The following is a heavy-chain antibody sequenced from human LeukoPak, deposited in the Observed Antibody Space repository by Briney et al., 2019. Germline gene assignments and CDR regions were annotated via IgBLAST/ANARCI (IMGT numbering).Heavy chain of an antibody. J-gene: IGHJ4*02. CDR3: AKGGQSGSYPGGFDY. V-gene: IGHV3-23*01. CDR2: ISGSGGST. Sequence: GGSLRLSCAASGFTFSSYAMSWVRQAPGKGLEWVSAISGSGGSTYYADSVKGRFTISRDNSKNTLYLQMNSLRAEHTAVYYCAKGGQSGSYPGGFDYWGQGTLVTVSS. CDR1: GFTFSSYA. D-gene: IGHD1-26*01.